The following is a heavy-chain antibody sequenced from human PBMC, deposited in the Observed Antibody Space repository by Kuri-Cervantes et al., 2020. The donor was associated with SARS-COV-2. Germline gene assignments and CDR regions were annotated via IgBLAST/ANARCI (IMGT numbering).Heavy chain of an antibody. D-gene: IGHD3-9*01. CDR1: GGSFSDYY. V-gene: IGHV4-34*01. CDR2: INHTGSA. J-gene: IGHJ4*02. Sequence: SETLSLTCAVYGGSFSDYYWTWIRQPPGKGLEWIGEINHTGSANYNPSLKSRVTISVDTSRNQFSLELSSVTAADTAVYYCARHDAPYFEIDYWGQGTLVTVSS. CDR3: ARHDAPYFEIDY.